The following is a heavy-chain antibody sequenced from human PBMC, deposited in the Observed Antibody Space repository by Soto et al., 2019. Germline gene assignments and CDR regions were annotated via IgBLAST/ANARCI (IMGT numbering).Heavy chain of an antibody. D-gene: IGHD3-9*01. Sequence: GGSLILSCAASGFPFSSYAMSWVRQAPGKGLEWVSAISGSGGSTYYADSVKGRFTISRDNSKNTLYLQMNSLRAEDTAVYYCAKDYDILTGPQDWGQGTLVTVSS. CDR3: AKDYDILTGPQD. CDR2: ISGSGGST. V-gene: IGHV3-23*01. J-gene: IGHJ4*02. CDR1: GFPFSSYA.